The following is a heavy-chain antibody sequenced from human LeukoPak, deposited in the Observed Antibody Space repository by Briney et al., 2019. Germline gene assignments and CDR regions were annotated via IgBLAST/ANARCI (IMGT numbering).Heavy chain of an antibody. D-gene: IGHD5-18*01. CDR1: GYTFTSYG. CDR3: ARVGGSTAYDY. CDR2: INPNSGGT. Sequence: ASVKVSCKASGYTFTSYGISWVRQAPGQGLEWMGWINPNSGGTNYAQKFQGRVTMTRDTSISTAYMELSRLRSDDTAVYYCARVGGSTAYDYWGQGTLVTVSS. J-gene: IGHJ4*02. V-gene: IGHV1-2*02.